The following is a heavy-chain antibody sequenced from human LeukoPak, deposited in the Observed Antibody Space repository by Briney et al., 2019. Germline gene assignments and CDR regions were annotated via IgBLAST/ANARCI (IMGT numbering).Heavy chain of an antibody. D-gene: IGHD2-2*01. CDR3: ARGYIVVVPAAPRTPAFDY. CDR1: GGSFSGYY. V-gene: IGHV4-34*01. CDR2: IPRSGST. Sequence: PSETLSLTCAVYGGSFSGYYWSWIRQPPGKGLEWIGEIPRSGSTNYNPSLKSRVTISVDTSENQFSLKLSSVTAADTAVYYCARGYIVVVPAAPRTPAFDYWGQGTLVTVSS. J-gene: IGHJ4*02.